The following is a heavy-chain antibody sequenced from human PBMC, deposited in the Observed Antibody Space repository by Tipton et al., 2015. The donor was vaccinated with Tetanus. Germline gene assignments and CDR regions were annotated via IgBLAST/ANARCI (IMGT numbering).Heavy chain of an antibody. V-gene: IGHV5-51*01. CDR1: GYIFTNYW. J-gene: IGHJ4*02. CDR2: IYPGDSDT. CDR3: ARAHCSDGVCNFDF. D-gene: IGHD2-15*01. Sequence: QLVQSGGEVKKPGESLKISCKGSGYIFTNYWIGWVRQKPGKGLEWMGIIYPGDSDTRYSTSFQGQVTISVDKSINTAYLQWSSLKASDTSMFYCARAHCSDGVCNFDFWGQGALVTVPS.